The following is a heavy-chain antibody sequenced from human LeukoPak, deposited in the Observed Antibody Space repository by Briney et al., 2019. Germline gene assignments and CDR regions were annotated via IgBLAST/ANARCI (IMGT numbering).Heavy chain of an antibody. V-gene: IGHV4-59*01. Sequence: SETLSLTCAVYGGSFSGYYWSWIRQPPGKGLEWIGYIYYSGSTNYNPSLKSRVTISVDTSKNQFSLKMSSMTAADTAVYYCATAKGSVAGLIDYWGQGTLVTVSS. D-gene: IGHD6-19*01. CDR3: ATAKGSVAGLIDY. J-gene: IGHJ4*02. CDR2: IYYSGST. CDR1: GGSFSGYY.